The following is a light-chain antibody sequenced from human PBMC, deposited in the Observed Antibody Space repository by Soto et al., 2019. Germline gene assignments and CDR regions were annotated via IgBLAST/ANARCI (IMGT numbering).Light chain of an antibody. CDR3: QQRSNWPT. Sequence: EIVLTQSPGTLSLSPGERATLSCRAIQSLTNDYLAWYQQKVGQAPRLLIYLASRRATGIPARFSGSGSGTDFTLTISSLEPEDFAVYYCQQRSNWPTFGQGTKV. J-gene: IGKJ1*01. CDR2: LAS. CDR1: QSLTNDY. V-gene: IGKV3-11*01.